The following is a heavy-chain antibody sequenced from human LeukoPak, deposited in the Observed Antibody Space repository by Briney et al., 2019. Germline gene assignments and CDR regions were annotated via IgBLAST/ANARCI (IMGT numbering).Heavy chain of an antibody. CDR1: GGSISSYY. CDR2: IYYSGST. CDR3: ARWLQLLGDAFDI. V-gene: IGHV4-59*01. D-gene: IGHD5-24*01. J-gene: IGHJ3*02. Sequence: PSETLSLTCTVSGGSISSYYWSWIRQPPGKGLEWIGYIYYSGSTNYNPSLKSRVTISVDTSKNQFSLKLSSVTAADTAVYYCARWLQLLGDAFDIWGQGTMVTVSS.